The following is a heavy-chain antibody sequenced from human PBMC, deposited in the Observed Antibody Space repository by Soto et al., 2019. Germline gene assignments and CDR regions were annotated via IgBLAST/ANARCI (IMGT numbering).Heavy chain of an antibody. J-gene: IGHJ4*02. Sequence: QVHLQESGPGLVKPSETLSLTCAVSGGSISSSNWWTWVRQPPGKWLEWIGEIYHSGSTNYNPSLKSRVTISLDKSKNQFSLTLTSVTAADTAVYFCARAPRYGASFDHWGQGTLVTVSS. CDR1: GGSISSSNW. D-gene: IGHD4-17*01. CDR3: ARAPRYGASFDH. CDR2: IYHSGST. V-gene: IGHV4-4*02.